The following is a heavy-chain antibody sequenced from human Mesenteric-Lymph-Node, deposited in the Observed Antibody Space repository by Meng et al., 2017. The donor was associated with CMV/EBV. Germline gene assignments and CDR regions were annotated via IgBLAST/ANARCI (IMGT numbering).Heavy chain of an antibody. CDR2: ISSSSSYI. D-gene: IGHD2-15*01. CDR1: GFTFTSYS. V-gene: IGHV3-21*01. J-gene: IGHJ6*02. CDR3: AGAPGYCSGANCYYHYGMDV. Sequence: GESLKISCAASGFTFTSYSMNWVRQAPGKGLEWVSSISSSSSYIYYADSVKGRFTISRDNAKNSLSLQMNSLRAEDTAVYYCAGAPGYCSGANCYYHYGMDVWGHGATVTVSS.